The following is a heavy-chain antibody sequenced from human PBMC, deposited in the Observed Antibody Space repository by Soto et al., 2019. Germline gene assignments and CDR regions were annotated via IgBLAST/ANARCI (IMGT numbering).Heavy chain of an antibody. CDR2: IKEDGSEK. CDR3: SRDVVVGAKALDY. D-gene: IGHD2-15*01. CDR1: GFTFSNYW. V-gene: IGHV3-7*01. Sequence: GGSLRLSCAASGFTFSNYWMTWVRQAPGKGLEWVANIKEDGSEKHYVDSVKGRFTISRDNAKNSLYLQMNSLRVEDTAVYFCSRDVVVGAKALDYWGQGALVTVSS. J-gene: IGHJ4*02.